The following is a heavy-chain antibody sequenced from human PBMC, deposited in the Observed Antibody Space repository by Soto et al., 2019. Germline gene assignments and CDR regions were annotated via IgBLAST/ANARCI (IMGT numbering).Heavy chain of an antibody. Sequence: PGESLKISCKGSGYSFTSYWIGWVRQMPGKGLEWMGIIYLGDSNTRYSPSFQGQVTISADKSISTAYLEWSSLKASDTAIYHCARQEYCSSTACYTVDSWGQGTLVTVSS. V-gene: IGHV5-51*01. CDR2: IYLGDSNT. CDR1: GYSFTSYW. D-gene: IGHD2-2*02. CDR3: ARQEYCSSTACYTVDS. J-gene: IGHJ4*02.